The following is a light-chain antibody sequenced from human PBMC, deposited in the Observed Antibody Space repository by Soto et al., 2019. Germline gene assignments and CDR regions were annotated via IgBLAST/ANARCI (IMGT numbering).Light chain of an antibody. Sequence: EIVLTQSPATLSVSPGERVTLSCRASQSVDISLAWYQQKPGQAPRLLIYGASARATGIPARFSGTGSGTEFTLTISNLQSEDCAVYFCQQYSSWPPWTFGQGTKVDI. V-gene: IGKV3-15*01. J-gene: IGKJ1*01. CDR1: QSVDIS. CDR3: QQYSSWPPWT. CDR2: GAS.